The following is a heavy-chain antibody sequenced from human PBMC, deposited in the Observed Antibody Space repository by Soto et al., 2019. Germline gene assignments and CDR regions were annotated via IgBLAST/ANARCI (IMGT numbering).Heavy chain of an antibody. V-gene: IGHV1-8*01. J-gene: IGHJ6*02. Sequence: GASVKVSCKASGYTFTSYDINWVRQATGQGLEWMGWMNPNSGNTGYAQKFQGRVTMTRNTSISTAYMELSSLRSEDTAVYYCARGRGSSGWYSYYYYYGMDVWGQGTTVTVSS. D-gene: IGHD6-19*01. CDR3: ARGRGSSGWYSYYYYYGMDV. CDR1: GYTFTSYD. CDR2: MNPNSGNT.